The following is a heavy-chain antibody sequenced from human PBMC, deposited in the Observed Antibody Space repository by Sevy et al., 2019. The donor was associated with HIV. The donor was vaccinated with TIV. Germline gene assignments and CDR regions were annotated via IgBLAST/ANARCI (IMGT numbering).Heavy chain of an antibody. J-gene: IGHJ6*02. CDR2: ISYDGSNK. V-gene: IGHV3-30*18. CDR3: AKIPIAVADYYYYGMDV. CDR1: GFTFSSYG. D-gene: IGHD6-19*01. Sequence: GGSLRLSCAASGFTFSSYGMHWVRQAPGKGLEWVAVISYDGSNKYYADSGKGRFTISRDNSKNTLYLQMNSLRAEDTAVYYCAKIPIAVADYYYYGMDVWGQGTTVTVSS.